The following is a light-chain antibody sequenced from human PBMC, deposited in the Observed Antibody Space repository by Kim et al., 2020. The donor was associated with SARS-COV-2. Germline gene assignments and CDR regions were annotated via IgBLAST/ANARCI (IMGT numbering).Light chain of an antibody. CDR2: FSS. V-gene: IGKV2-28*01. Sequence: PAANACRSSQGLLHSNGYNYLDWDFQKQGQSPQILIYFSSIPASGVPDRCSGSGSGTDFTLKISRVEAEEFGVYYCMQGLQIPGSFGQGTKLEI. CDR3: MQGLQIPGS. J-gene: IGKJ2*04. CDR1: QGLLHSNGYNY.